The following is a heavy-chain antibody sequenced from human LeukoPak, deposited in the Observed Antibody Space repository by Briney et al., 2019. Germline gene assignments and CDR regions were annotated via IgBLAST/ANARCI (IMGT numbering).Heavy chain of an antibody. CDR3: ARDAQSGSYYPKAWFDP. V-gene: IGHV3-74*01. CDR1: GFTFSSYW. J-gene: IGHJ5*02. CDR2: INSDGSST. D-gene: IGHD1-26*01. Sequence: PGGSLRLSCAASGFTFSSYWMHWVRQAPGKGLVWVSRINSDGSSTSYADSVKGRFTISRDNAKNTLYLQMNSLRAEDTAVYCCARDAQSGSYYPKAWFDPWGQGTLVTVSS.